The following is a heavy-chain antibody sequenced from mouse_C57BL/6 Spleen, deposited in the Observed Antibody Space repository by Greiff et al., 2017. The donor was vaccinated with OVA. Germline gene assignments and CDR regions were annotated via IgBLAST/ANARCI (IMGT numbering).Heavy chain of an antibody. J-gene: IGHJ4*01. D-gene: IGHD1-1*02. V-gene: IGHV5-4*01. Sequence: DVLLVESGGGLVKPGGSLKLSCAAPGFTFSSYAMSWVRQTPEKRLEWVATISDGGSYTYYPDNVKVRFTISRDNAKNHLYLQMSHLKSEDTAMYYYAEDMGYGSYAMDYWGQGTSVTVSS. CDR2: ISDGGSYT. CDR1: GFTFSSYA. CDR3: AEDMGYGSYAMDY.